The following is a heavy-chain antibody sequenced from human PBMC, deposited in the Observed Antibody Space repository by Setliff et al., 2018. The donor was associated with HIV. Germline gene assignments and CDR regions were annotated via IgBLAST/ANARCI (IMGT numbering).Heavy chain of an antibody. V-gene: IGHV4-59*08. D-gene: IGHD5-12*01. CDR2: VFYTGFA. CDR1: GDSLRGYY. Sequence: SETLSLTCTLSGDSLRGYYWSWIRQPPGEGLEWMGHVFYTGFAAYNTSLKSRLTISVDTSKSQFSLRLTSVTAADTAIYNCARQVSIPGVAITHLDSWGQGALFTVSS. J-gene: IGHJ4*02. CDR3: ARQVSIPGVAITHLDS.